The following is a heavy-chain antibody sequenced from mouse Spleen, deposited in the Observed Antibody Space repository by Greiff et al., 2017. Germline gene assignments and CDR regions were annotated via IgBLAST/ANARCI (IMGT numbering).Heavy chain of an antibody. Sequence: VQLQQSGPGLVQPSQSLSITCTVSGFSLTSYGVHWVRQSPGKGLEWLGVIWSGGSTDYNAAFISRLSISKDNSKSQVFFKMNSLQADDTAIYYCATPVYDGTGWYFDVWGAGTTVTVSS. CDR3: ATPVYDGTGWYFDV. V-gene: IGHV2-2*01. CDR2: IWSGGST. D-gene: IGHD2-3*01. CDR1: GFSLTSYG. J-gene: IGHJ1*01.